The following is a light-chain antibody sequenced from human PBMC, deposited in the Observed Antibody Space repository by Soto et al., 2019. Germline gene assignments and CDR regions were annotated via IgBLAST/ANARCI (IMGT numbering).Light chain of an antibody. V-gene: IGKV1-9*01. Sequence: DIQLTQSPSFLSASVGDRVTITCRASQGISSFLAWYQQKPPKAPELLIYGASTLQSGVPSRFSGSRSGAEFTLTINSLQSEDFAVYYCQPYNNWPLTFGGGTKVDI. J-gene: IGKJ4*01. CDR3: QPYNNWPLT. CDR1: QGISSF. CDR2: GAS.